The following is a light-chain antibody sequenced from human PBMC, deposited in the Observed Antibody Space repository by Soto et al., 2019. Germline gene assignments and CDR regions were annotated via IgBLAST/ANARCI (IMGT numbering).Light chain of an antibody. CDR2: AAS. J-gene: IGKJ5*01. CDR3: QQSYSTPFT. Sequence: DIQMTQSPSSLSASVGDRVTITCRASKSISSSLNWYQHRPGNAPKLLIYAASTLEYGDPLRFSGSGSGTDFTLTIGSLQPEDSATYYCQQSYSTPFTFGQGTRLEI. V-gene: IGKV1-39*01. CDR1: KSISSS.